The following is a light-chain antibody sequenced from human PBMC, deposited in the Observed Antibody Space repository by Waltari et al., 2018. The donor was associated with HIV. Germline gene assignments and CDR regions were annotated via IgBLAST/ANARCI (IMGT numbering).Light chain of an antibody. V-gene: IGLV1-47*01. CDR3: AAWDHDLSAVL. Sequence: QSVLTQAPSTSETPGQRVTISCSGSTSNIGRSYVYWYHKLPETAPKLLIYRNYPRPSGVPDRFSGSKSGTSASLAISGLRPEDEGDYFCAAWDHDLSAVLFGGGTKLTVL. CDR1: TSNIGRSY. J-gene: IGLJ2*01. CDR2: RNY.